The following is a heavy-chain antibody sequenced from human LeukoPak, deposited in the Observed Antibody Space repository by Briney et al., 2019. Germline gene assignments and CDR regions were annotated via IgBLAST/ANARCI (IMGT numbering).Heavy chain of an antibody. D-gene: IGHD2-2*02. CDR3: TTGPSFGYCSSTSCYRTSSEDY. J-gene: IGHJ4*02. CDR2: IKSKTDGGTT. V-gene: IGHV3-15*01. Sequence: GGSLRLSCAASGFTFSNAWMSWVRQAPGKGLEWVGRIKSKTDGGTTDYAAPVKGRFTISRDDSKNTLYLQMNSLKTEDTAVYYCTTGPSFGYCSSTSCYRTSSEDYWGQGTLVTVSS. CDR1: GFTFSNAW.